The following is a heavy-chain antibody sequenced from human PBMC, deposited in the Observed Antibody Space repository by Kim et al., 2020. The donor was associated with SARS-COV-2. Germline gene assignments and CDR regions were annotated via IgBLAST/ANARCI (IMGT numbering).Heavy chain of an antibody. J-gene: IGHJ4*02. Sequence: SETLSLTCTVSGGSISSSSYYWGWIRQPPGKGLEWIGSIYYSGSTYYNPSLKSRVTISVDTSKNQFSLKLSSVTAADTAVYYCARAKRATKTNDYWGQGTLVTVSS. V-gene: IGHV4-39*07. CDR3: ARAKRATKTNDY. D-gene: IGHD5-12*01. CDR2: IYYSGST. CDR1: GGSISSSSYY.